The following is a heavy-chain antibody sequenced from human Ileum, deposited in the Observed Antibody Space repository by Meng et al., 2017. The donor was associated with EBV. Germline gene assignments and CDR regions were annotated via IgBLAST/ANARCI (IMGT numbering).Heavy chain of an antibody. Sequence: QLRGSGPGLVKPSETLSLPCTVSGGSISSYYWSWIRQPPGKGLEWIGYIYYSGSTNYNPSLKSRVTISVDTSKNQFSLNLSSVTAADTAVYYCARGGWSLDYWGQGTLVTVSS. D-gene: IGHD2-15*01. CDR2: IYYSGST. CDR3: ARGGWSLDY. CDR1: GGSISSYY. J-gene: IGHJ4*02. V-gene: IGHV4-59*08.